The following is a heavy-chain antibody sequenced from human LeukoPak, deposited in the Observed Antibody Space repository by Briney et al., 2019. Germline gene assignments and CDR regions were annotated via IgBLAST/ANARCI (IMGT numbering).Heavy chain of an antibody. Sequence: GASVKVSCKASGYTFTGYYMHWVRQAPGQGLEWMGWINPNSGGTNYAQKFQGRVTMTRDTSISTAYMELSRLRSEDTAVYYCARGLAQQQLGIDYWGQGTLVTVSS. V-gene: IGHV1-2*02. D-gene: IGHD6-13*01. CDR3: ARGLAQQQLGIDY. CDR2: INPNSGGT. CDR1: GYTFTGYY. J-gene: IGHJ4*02.